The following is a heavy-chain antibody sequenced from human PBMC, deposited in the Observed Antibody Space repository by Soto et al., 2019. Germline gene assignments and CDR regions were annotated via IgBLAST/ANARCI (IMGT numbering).Heavy chain of an antibody. J-gene: IGHJ6*02. CDR2: IYHSGST. Sequence: PSETLSLTCAVSGYSISSGYYWGWIRQPPGKGLEWIGSIYHSGSTYYNPSLKGRVTISVDTSKNQFSLKLSSVTAADTAVYYCAREHYGSGSYSDFYGMDVWGQGTTVTVSS. CDR3: AREHYGSGSYSDFYGMDV. CDR1: GYSISSGYY. D-gene: IGHD3-10*01. V-gene: IGHV4-38-2*02.